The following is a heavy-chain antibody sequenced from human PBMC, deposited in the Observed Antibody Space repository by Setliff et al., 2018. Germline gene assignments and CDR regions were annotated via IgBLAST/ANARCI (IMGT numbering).Heavy chain of an antibody. J-gene: IGHJ4*02. Sequence: SETLSLTCTVSGYSISSGYIWGWIRQPPGKGLEWVGNIGHTGSINYNPSLKSRLTISRGTSKNLVSLKLNSVTATDTAVYYCARDLGHGGDSDYWGQGILVTVSS. CDR3: ARDLGHGGDSDY. V-gene: IGHV4-38-2*02. D-gene: IGHD2-21*02. CDR2: IGHTGSI. CDR1: GYSISSGYI.